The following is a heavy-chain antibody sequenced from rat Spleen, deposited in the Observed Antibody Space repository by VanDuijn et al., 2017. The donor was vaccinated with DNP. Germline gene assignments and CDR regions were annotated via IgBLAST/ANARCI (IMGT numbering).Heavy chain of an antibody. Sequence: EVQLVESGGGLVQPGRSMKLSCAASGFTFSNYDMAWVRQAPKKGLDWVATISYDGGRTYYRDSVKGRFTISRDDAKTTLYLQMNSLRSEDTATYYCARVGDLHDGGDGDVLDVWGQGTSVTVSS. CDR3: ARVGDLHDGGDGDVLDV. V-gene: IGHV5-22*01. D-gene: IGHD1-12*02. CDR2: ISYDGGRT. CDR1: GFTFSNYD. J-gene: IGHJ4*01.